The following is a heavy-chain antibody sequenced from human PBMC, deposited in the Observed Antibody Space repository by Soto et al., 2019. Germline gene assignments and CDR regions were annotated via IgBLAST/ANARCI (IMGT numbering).Heavy chain of an antibody. CDR3: ARASSSWSYYYYYGMDV. D-gene: IGHD6-13*01. J-gene: IGHJ6*02. V-gene: IGHV1-2*02. Sequence: GASVKVSCKASGYTFTGYYMHWVRQAPGQGLEWMGWINPNSGGTNYAQKFQGRVTMTRDTSISTAYMELSRLRSDDTAVYYCARASSSWSYYYYYGMDVWGQGTTVTVSS. CDR2: INPNSGGT. CDR1: GYTFTGYY.